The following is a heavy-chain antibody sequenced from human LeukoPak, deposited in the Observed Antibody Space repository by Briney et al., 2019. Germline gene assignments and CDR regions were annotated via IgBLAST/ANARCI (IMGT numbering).Heavy chain of an antibody. V-gene: IGHV6-1*01. CDR3: ARGRPAATPMDY. D-gene: IGHD2-2*01. Sequence: SQTLSLTCVISGDSVSSNSVAWNWIRQSPSRGLEWLGRTYYRSKWYNEYALSVKSRITTNPDTSKNQFSLQLNSVTPEDTAVYYCARGRPAATPMDYWGQGMLVTVSS. J-gene: IGHJ4*02. CDR2: TYYRSKWYN. CDR1: GDSVSSNSVA.